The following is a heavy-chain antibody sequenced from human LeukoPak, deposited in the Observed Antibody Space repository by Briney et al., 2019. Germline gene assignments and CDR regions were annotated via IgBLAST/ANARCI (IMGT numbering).Heavy chain of an antibody. CDR3: ARVVGSNWFDP. CDR2: FYYGGNT. CDR1: GGSLSIYY. Sequence: SETLSLTCTVSGGSLSIYYWSWIRQPPGKGLEWVGFFYYGGNTYYNSSLKSRVTISVDMSKSQFSLKLSSVTAADTAVYYCARVVGSNWFDPWGQRTLVTVSS. D-gene: IGHD2-15*01. V-gene: IGHV4-59*01. J-gene: IGHJ5*02.